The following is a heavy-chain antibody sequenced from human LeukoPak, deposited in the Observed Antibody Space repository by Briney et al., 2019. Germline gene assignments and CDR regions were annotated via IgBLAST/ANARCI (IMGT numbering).Heavy chain of an antibody. D-gene: IGHD1/OR15-1a*01. J-gene: IGHJ4*02. Sequence: GASVKVSCKASGGTFSSYAINWVRQAPGQGLEWMGKTIPISGTANYAQKFQGRVTFTADKSTSTAYMELSRLRSEDTAMYYCASPARGTGTQFWPFDYWGQGTLVTVSS. V-gene: IGHV1-69*06. CDR3: ASPARGTGTQFWPFDY. CDR2: TIPISGTA. CDR1: GGTFSSYA.